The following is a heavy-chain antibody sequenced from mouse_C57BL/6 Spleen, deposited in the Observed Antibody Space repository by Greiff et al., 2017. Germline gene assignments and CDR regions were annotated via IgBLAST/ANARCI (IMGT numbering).Heavy chain of an antibody. CDR2: IDPNSGGT. CDR1: GYTFTSYW. Sequence: QVQLKQPGAELVKPGASVKLSCKASGYTFTSYWMHWVKQRPGRGLEWIGRIDPNSGGTKYNEKFKSKATLTVDKPSSTAYMQLSSLTSEDSAVYYCARSPLYYSNSHFDYWGQGTTLTVSS. V-gene: IGHV1-72*01. CDR3: ARSPLYYSNSHFDY. D-gene: IGHD2-5*01. J-gene: IGHJ2*01.